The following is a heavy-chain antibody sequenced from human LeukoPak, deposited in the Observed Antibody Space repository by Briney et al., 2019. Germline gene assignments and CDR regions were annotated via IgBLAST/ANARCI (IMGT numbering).Heavy chain of an antibody. CDR2: IIGSSSII. Sequence: HPGGSLRLSCAASGFTFGSYTMNWVRQAPGKGLEWLAYIIGSSSIIYYADSVKGRFTVSRDNSKNTLYLQMNSLRAEDTAVYYCAKNMKERDCSSTSCYLDYWGQGTLVTVSS. V-gene: IGHV3-48*01. CDR1: GFTFGSYT. J-gene: IGHJ4*02. CDR3: AKNMKERDCSSTSCYLDY. D-gene: IGHD2-2*01.